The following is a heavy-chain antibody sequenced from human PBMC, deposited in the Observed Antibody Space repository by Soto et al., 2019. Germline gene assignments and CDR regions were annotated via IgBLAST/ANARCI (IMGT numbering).Heavy chain of an antibody. J-gene: IGHJ3*02. Sequence: SETLSLTCTVSGGSISSYYWSWIRQPPGKGLEWIGYIYYSGSTNYNPSLKSRVTISVDTSKNQFSLKLSSVTAADTAVYYCARDRRYCTNGVCYNNAFDIWGQGTMVTVSS. V-gene: IGHV4-59*01. CDR3: ARDRRYCTNGVCYNNAFDI. CDR2: IYYSGST. CDR1: GGSISSYY. D-gene: IGHD2-8*01.